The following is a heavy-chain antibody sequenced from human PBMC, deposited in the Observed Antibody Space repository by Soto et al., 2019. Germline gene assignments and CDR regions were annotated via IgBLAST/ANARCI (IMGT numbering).Heavy chain of an antibody. Sequence: PSDTLSLTCAVYGGSFSGYYWSWIRHPPGKGLEWIGEINHSGSTNYNPSLKSRVTISVDTSKNQFSLKLSSVTAADTAVYYCASSSVYCSGGSCHEIDYWGQGTLVTVSS. J-gene: IGHJ4*02. CDR1: GGSFSGYY. V-gene: IGHV4-34*01. CDR2: INHSGST. D-gene: IGHD2-15*01. CDR3: ASSSVYCSGGSCHEIDY.